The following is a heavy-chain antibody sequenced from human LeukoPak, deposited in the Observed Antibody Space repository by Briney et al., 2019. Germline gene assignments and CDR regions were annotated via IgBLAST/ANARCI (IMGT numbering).Heavy chain of an antibody. Sequence: GGSLRLSCAASGFTFSSYAMHWVRQAPGRGLEWVAVISYDGSNKYYADSVKGRFTISRDNSKNTLYLQMNSLRAEDTAVYYCVSFYETYWGRGTLVTVSS. CDR2: ISYDGSNK. V-gene: IGHV3-30-3*01. CDR3: VSFYETY. CDR1: GFTFSSYA. J-gene: IGHJ4*02. D-gene: IGHD2-2*01.